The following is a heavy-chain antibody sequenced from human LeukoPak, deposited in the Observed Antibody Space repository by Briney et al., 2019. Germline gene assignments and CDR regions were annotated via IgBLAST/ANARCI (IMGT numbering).Heavy chain of an antibody. J-gene: IGHJ5*02. V-gene: IGHV4-59*10. CDR2: IYTSGST. CDR1: GGSFSGYY. CDR3: ARDIPHFWSGYSGFDP. Sequence: SETLSLTCAVYGGSFSGYYWSWIRQPAGKGLEWIGRIYTSGSTNYNPPLKSRVTMSVDTSKNQFSLKLSSVTAADTAVYYCARDIPHFWSGYSGFDPWGQGTLVTVSS. D-gene: IGHD3-3*02.